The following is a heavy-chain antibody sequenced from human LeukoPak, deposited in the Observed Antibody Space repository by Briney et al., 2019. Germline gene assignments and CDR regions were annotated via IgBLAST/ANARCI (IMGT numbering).Heavy chain of an antibody. J-gene: IGHJ4*02. CDR1: GFTFNSYG. D-gene: IGHD3-16*01. CDR2: ISYDGSNK. Sequence: GGSLRLSCAASGFTFNSYGMHWVRQAPGKGLEWVAVISYDGSNKYYADSVKGRFAISRDNSKNTLYLHMNSLRAEDTAVYYCARGLKSGFDYWGQGTLVTVYS. CDR3: ARGLKSGFDY. V-gene: IGHV3-30*19.